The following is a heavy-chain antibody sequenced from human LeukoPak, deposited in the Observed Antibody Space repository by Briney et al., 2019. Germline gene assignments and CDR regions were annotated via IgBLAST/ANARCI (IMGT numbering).Heavy chain of an antibody. CDR2: IYTSGST. CDR1: GGSISSYY. Sequence: SETLSLTCTVSGGSISSYYWSWIRQPAGKGLEWIGRIYTSGSTNYNPSLKSRVTISVDTSKNQFSLKLSSVTAADTAVYYCARVGGTVSTANYYMDVWGKGTTVTISS. CDR3: ARVGGTVSTANYYMDV. D-gene: IGHD5/OR15-5a*01. J-gene: IGHJ6*03. V-gene: IGHV4-4*07.